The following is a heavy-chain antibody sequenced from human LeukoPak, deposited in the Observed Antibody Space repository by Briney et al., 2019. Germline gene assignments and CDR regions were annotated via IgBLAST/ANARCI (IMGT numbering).Heavy chain of an antibody. CDR3: ARGRRDGYKPLDY. D-gene: IGHD5-24*01. CDR1: GYTFTGYY. Sequence: ASVKVSCKAPGYTFTGYYMHWVRQAPGQGLEWMGWINPNSGGTNYAQKFQGRVTMTRDTSISTAYMELSRLRSDDTAVYYCARGRRDGYKPLDYWGQGTLVTVSS. V-gene: IGHV1-2*02. CDR2: INPNSGGT. J-gene: IGHJ4*02.